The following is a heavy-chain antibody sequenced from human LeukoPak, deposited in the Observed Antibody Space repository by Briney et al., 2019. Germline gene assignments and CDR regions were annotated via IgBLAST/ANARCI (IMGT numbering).Heavy chain of an antibody. Sequence: GGSLRLSCAASGFTFSSYGMNWVRQAPGKGLEWVSYISSSGSTIYYADSVKGRFTISRDNAKNSLYLQMNSLRAEDTAVYYCARLGYDYVWGFNYYMDVWGKGTTVTISS. CDR1: GFTFSSYG. D-gene: IGHD3-16*01. CDR2: ISSSGSTI. J-gene: IGHJ6*03. CDR3: ARLGYDYVWGFNYYMDV. V-gene: IGHV3-48*03.